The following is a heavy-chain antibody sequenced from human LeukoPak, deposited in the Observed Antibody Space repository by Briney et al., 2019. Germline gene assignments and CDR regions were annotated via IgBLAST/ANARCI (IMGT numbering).Heavy chain of an antibody. V-gene: IGHV1-24*01. CDR3: ATSLRFLEWLLLDY. Sequence: ASVKVSCKASGYTFTSYGISWVRQAPGKGLEWMGGFDPEDGETIYAQKFQGRVTMTEDTSTDTAYMELSSLRSEDTAVYYCATSLRFLEWLLLDYWGQGTLVTVSS. CDR1: GYTFTSYG. CDR2: FDPEDGET. J-gene: IGHJ4*02. D-gene: IGHD3-3*01.